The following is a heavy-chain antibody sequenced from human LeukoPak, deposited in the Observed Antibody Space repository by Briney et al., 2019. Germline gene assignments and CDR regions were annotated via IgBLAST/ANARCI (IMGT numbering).Heavy chain of an antibody. J-gene: IGHJ4*02. D-gene: IGHD5-12*01. CDR1: GSSFTING. CDR2: TSAYNGNT. CDR3: ARVEDILATAKLLGDY. V-gene: IGHV1-18*01. Sequence: ASVKVSRNSSGSSFTINGIRLVRQSPGQGLEWMGWTSAYNGNTNYAQKLQGRVTMPTDRSRRTAYMELRSLRSDDTPVYYCARVEDILATAKLLGDYWGQGALVTDSS.